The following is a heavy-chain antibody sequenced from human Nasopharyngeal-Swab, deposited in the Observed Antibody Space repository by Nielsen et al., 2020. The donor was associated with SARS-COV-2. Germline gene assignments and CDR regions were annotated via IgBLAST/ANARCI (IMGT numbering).Heavy chain of an antibody. J-gene: IGHJ2*01. V-gene: IGHV4-39*01. CDR2: IYYSGST. Sequence: GSLRLSCTVSGGSISSSSYYWGWIRQPPGKGLEWIGSIYYSGSTYYNPSLKSRVTISVDTSKNQFSLKLSSVTAADTAVYYCARHGSIAVAANYWYFDLWGRGTLVTVSS. D-gene: IGHD6-13*01. CDR1: GGSISSSSYY. CDR3: ARHGSIAVAANYWYFDL.